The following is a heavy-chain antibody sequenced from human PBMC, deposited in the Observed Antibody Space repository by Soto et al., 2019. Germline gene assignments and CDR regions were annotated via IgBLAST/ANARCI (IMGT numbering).Heavy chain of an antibody. J-gene: IGHJ4*02. CDR3: ARVADY. CDR2: IYNSGSI. CDR1: GGSISRGSYS. Sequence: QLQLQESGAGLVKPSQTLSLTCAVSGGSISRGSYSWGWIRQPPGKGQEGIGYIYNSGSIYYKPYLKSRVTISIDSSKNQFSLKLSSVTAAETAVSYCARVADYWGQGTL. V-gene: IGHV4-30-2*01.